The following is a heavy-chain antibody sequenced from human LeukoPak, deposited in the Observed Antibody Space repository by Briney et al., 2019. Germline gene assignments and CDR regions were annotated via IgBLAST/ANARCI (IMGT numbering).Heavy chain of an antibody. CDR2: ISSSSSYI. Sequence: GGSLRLSCAASGFTFSSYSMNWVRQAPGKGLEWVSSISSSSSYIYYAGSVKGRFTISRDNAKNSLYLQMNSLRAEDTAVYYCARGSEIVVVITTKDDAFDIWGQGTMVTVSS. J-gene: IGHJ3*02. D-gene: IGHD3-22*01. CDR1: GFTFSSYS. V-gene: IGHV3-21*01. CDR3: ARGSEIVVVITTKDDAFDI.